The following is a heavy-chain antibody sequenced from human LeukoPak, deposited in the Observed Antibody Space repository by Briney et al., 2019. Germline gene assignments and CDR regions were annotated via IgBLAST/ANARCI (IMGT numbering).Heavy chain of an antibody. Sequence: SETLSLTCTVSGGSISSYYWSWIRQPPGKGLEWIGYIYYSGSTNYNPSLKSRVTISVDTSKNQFSLKLSSVTAADTAVYYCARLYDSSGYYPSDAFDIWGQGTMVTDSS. CDR3: ARLYDSSGYYPSDAFDI. J-gene: IGHJ3*02. CDR1: GGSISSYY. CDR2: IYYSGST. V-gene: IGHV4-59*08. D-gene: IGHD3-22*01.